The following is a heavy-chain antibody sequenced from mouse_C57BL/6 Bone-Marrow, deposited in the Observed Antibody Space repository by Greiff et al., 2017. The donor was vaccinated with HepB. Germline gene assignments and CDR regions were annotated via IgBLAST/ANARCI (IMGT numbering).Heavy chain of an antibody. CDR1: GFNIKDDY. CDR3: TTHYYGSSYGY. CDR2: IDPENGDT. Sequence: EVKLQQSGAELVRPGASVKLSCTASGFNIKDDYMHWVKQRPEQGLEWIGWIDPENGDTEYASKFQGKATITADTSSNTAYLQLSSLTSEDTAVYYCTTHYYGSSYGYWGQGTTLTVSS. D-gene: IGHD1-1*01. V-gene: IGHV14-4*01. J-gene: IGHJ2*01.